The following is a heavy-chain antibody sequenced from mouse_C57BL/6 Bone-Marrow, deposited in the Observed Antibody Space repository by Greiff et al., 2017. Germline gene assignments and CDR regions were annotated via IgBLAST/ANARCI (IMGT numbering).Heavy chain of an antibody. V-gene: IGHV3-6*01. J-gene: IGHJ2*01. Sequence: ESGPGLVKPSQSLSLTCSVTGYSITSGYYWNWIRQFPGNKLEWMGYISYDGSHNYNPSLKNRISITRDTSKDQFFLKLNSVTTEDTATYYCARDNCNYFDYWGQGTTLTVSS. CDR2: ISYDGSH. CDR1: GYSITSGYY. CDR3: ARDNCNYFDY. D-gene: IGHD4-1*01.